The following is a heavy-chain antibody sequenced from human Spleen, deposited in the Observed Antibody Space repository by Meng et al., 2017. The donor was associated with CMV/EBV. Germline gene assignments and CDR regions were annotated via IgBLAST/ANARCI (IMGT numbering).Heavy chain of an antibody. D-gene: IGHD3-22*01. CDR3: ARLYSYDSSGRKDYWFDP. J-gene: IGHJ5*02. Sequence: TFNGYSIHWERQAPGQGLEWMGNINPNSGGTNYAQKCQGRGTRTRDTSISTAYMELSSLRSDDTAVFYCARLYSYDSSGRKDYWFDPWGPGTLVTVSS. V-gene: IGHV1-2*02. CDR2: INPNSGGT. CDR1: TFNGYS.